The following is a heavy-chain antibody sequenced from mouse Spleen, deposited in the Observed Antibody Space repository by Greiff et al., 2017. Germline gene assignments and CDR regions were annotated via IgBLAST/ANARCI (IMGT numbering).Heavy chain of an antibody. D-gene: IGHD2-4*01. Sequence: EVQLQQSGPELVKPGASVKISCKASGYSFTGYFMNWVMQSHGKSLEWIGRINPYNGDTFYNQKFKGKATLTVDKSSSTAHMELRSLTSEDSAVYYCARRGYDYDGGYFDYWGQGTTLTVSS. CDR1: GYSFTGYF. CDR2: INPYNGDT. J-gene: IGHJ2*01. CDR3: ARRGYDYDGGYFDY. V-gene: IGHV1-20*01.